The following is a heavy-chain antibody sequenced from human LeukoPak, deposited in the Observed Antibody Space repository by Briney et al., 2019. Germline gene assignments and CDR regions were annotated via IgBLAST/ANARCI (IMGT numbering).Heavy chain of an antibody. V-gene: IGHV3-11*01. J-gene: IGHJ4*02. CDR1: GFIFSDYY. Sequence: PGGSLRLSCAASGFIFSDYYMSWIRQAPGKGLEWVADISSNGDIKSYGDSAGGRFTISRDNFKNSLYLEMNSLRAEDTAVYYCAREIVAGTFDYWGQETLLTVAS. D-gene: IGHD1-14*01. CDR3: AREIVAGTFDY. CDR2: ISSNGDIK.